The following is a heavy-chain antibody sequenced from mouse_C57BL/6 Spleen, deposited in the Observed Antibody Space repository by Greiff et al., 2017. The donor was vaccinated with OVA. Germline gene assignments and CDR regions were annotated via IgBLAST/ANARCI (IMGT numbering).Heavy chain of an antibody. CDR2: ISSGGSYT. V-gene: IGHV5-6*01. CDR1: GFTFGSYG. Sequence: EVKLVESGGDLVKPGGSLKLSCAASGFTFGSYGMSWVRQTPDKRLEWVATISSGGSYTYYPDSVKGRFTISRDNAKNTLYLQMSSLKSEDTAMYYCASRDDGYPAWFAYWGQGTLVTVSA. D-gene: IGHD2-3*01. CDR3: ASRDDGYPAWFAY. J-gene: IGHJ3*01.